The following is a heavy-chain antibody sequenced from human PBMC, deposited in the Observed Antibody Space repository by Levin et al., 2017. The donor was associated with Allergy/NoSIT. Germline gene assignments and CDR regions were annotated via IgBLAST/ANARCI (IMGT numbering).Heavy chain of an antibody. CDR3: ARERGTVLVAVYYFDY. V-gene: IGHV3-48*01. CDR1: GFTFSGYS. Sequence: GGSLRLSCAASGFTFSGYSMNWVRQAPGKGLEWVSYISGGSATIYYADSVKGRFTISRDNAKNSLYLQMNSLRAEDTAVYYCARERGTVLVAVYYFDYWGLGTLVTVSS. CDR2: ISGGSATI. J-gene: IGHJ4*02. D-gene: IGHD2-15*01.